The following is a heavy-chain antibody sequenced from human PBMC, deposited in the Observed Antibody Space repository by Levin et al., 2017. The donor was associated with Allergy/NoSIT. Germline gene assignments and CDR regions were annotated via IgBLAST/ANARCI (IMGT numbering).Heavy chain of an antibody. CDR1: GYTFTSYG. CDR3: ARDGPGFADLNWFDP. V-gene: IGHV1-18*01. J-gene: IGHJ5*02. Sequence: GESLKISCKASGYTFTSYGISWVRQAPGQGLEWMGWISAYNGNTNYAQKLQGRVTMTTDTSTSTAYMELRSLRSDDTAVYYCARDGPGFADLNWFDPWGQGTLVTVSS. D-gene: IGHD3-3*01. CDR2: ISAYNGNT.